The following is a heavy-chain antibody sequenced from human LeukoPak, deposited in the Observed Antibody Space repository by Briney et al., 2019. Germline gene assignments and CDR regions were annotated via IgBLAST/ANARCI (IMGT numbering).Heavy chain of an antibody. CDR3: ARDLRSEEVDILTGYYLYGMDV. D-gene: IGHD3-9*01. V-gene: IGHV3-48*03. J-gene: IGHJ6*02. CDR2: ISSSGSTI. Sequence: GGSLRLSCAASGFTFSSYEMNWVRQAPGKGLEWVSYISSSGSTIYYADSVKGRSTISRDNAKNSLYLQMNSLRAEDTAVYYCARDLRSEEVDILTGYYLYGMDVWGQGTTVTVSS. CDR1: GFTFSSYE.